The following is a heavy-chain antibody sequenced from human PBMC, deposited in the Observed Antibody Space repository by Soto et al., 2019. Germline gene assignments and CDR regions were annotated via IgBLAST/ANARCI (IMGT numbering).Heavy chain of an antibody. J-gene: IGHJ6*02. CDR2: ITSDGTRT. V-gene: IGHV3-74*01. Sequence: EVQLVESGGGLVQPGGSLRLSCATSGFTFSSYWMHWVRRAPGKGLVCVSRITSDGTRTNYADSVKGRFTISRDNAKNMLYLQMNSLRAEDTAVYHCVRGGSYYDVMDVWGQGTTVTVSS. D-gene: IGHD3-10*01. CDR3: VRGGSYYDVMDV. CDR1: GFTFSSYW.